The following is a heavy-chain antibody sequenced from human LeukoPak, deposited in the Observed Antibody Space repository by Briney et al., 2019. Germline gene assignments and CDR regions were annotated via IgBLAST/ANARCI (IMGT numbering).Heavy chain of an antibody. CDR2: IYYSGST. V-gene: IGHV4-39*01. CDR1: GGSISSSSYY. J-gene: IGHJ4*02. Sequence: SETLSLTCTVSGGSISSSSYYWGWIRQPPGKGLEWIGTIYYSGSTYYNPSLKSRVTISVDTSKNQFSLKLSSVTAADTAVYYCARHQFSTPEFVYWGQGTLVTVSS. D-gene: IGHD2-15*01. CDR3: ARHQFSTPEFVY.